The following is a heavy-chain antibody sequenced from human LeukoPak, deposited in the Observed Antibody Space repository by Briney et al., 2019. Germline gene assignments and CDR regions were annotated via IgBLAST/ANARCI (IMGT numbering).Heavy chain of an antibody. CDR2: ISYDGSNK. Sequence: GGSLRLSCAASGFTFSSYGMHWVRQAPGKGLEWVAVISYDGSNKYYADSVKGRFTISRDNSKNTLYLQMNSLRAEDTAVYYCAKPSGSYYDSSGYYFDYWGQGTLVTVSS. V-gene: IGHV3-30*18. CDR1: GFTFSSYG. J-gene: IGHJ4*02. CDR3: AKPSGSYYDSSGYYFDY. D-gene: IGHD3-22*01.